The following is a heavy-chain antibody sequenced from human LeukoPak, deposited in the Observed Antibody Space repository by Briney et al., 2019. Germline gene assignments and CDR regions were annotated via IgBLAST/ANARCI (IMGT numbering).Heavy chain of an antibody. CDR3: ARDGAGIESWVELDP. D-gene: IGHD5-24*01. J-gene: IGHJ5*02. CDR2: IWADGTT. CDR1: GFSVSNHY. V-gene: IGHV3-66*02. Sequence: GGSLRLSCAASGFSVSNHYMAWVRQAPGRRLECVSFIWADGTTFYTDSVRGRFTVSRDQFKNTLYLQMSSLRPDDTALYYCARDGAGIESWVELDPWGQGTQVTVSA.